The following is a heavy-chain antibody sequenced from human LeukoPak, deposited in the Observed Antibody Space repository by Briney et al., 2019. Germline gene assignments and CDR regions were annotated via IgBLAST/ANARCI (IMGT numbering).Heavy chain of an antibody. V-gene: IGHV3-23*01. CDR2: ISGSGDST. J-gene: IGHJ4*02. CDR3: ARDAHRGGDFDY. CDR1: GFTFSSYA. Sequence: GGSLRLSCAASGFTFSSYAMSWVRQAPGKGLEWVSAISGSGDSTYYADSVKGRFTISRDNAKNSLYLQMNSLSAEDTAVYYCARDAHRGGDFDYWGQGTLVTVSS. D-gene: IGHD3-16*01.